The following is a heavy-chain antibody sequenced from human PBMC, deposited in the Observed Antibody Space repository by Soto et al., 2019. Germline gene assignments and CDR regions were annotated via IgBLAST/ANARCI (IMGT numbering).Heavy chain of an antibody. CDR1: GYTLTELS. Sequence: ASVKGSCKVSGYTLTELSMDWVRQAPGKGLEWMGGFDPEDGETIYAQKFQGRVTMTEDTSTDTAYMELSSLRSEDTAVYYCATDPGESWFDPWGQGTLVTVSS. V-gene: IGHV1-24*01. CDR2: FDPEDGET. CDR3: ATDPGESWFDP. J-gene: IGHJ5*02. D-gene: IGHD3-10*01.